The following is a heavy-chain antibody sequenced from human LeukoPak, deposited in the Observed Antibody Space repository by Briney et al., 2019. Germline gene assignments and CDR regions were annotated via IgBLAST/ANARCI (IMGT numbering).Heavy chain of an antibody. CDR3: AKNQHRAPQPGDYEDY. CDR1: GFIFSSYS. D-gene: IGHD4-17*01. CDR2: ITGSGGNT. J-gene: IGHJ4*02. V-gene: IGHV3-23*01. Sequence: PGGSLRLSCAASGFIFSSYSMSWVRQAPGKGLEWVSVITGSGGNTYYADSVKGRFTISRDNSKNTLYLQMNSLRAEDTAVYYCAKNQHRAPQPGDYEDYWGQGTLVTVSS.